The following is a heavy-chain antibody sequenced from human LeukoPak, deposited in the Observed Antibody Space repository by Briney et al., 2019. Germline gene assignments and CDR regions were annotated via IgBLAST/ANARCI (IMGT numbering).Heavy chain of an antibody. CDR2: SYYSGSP. CDR1: GGSISNNNYY. J-gene: IGHJ4*02. Sequence: SEMLSLTCTVSGGSISNNNYYWPWIRQPPRKGLECIGTSYYSGSPYYNPSLKSQITISVDTYKNQFSLRLGSVTAADTAVYYCATWRTAKTGFDYWGQGTLVTVSS. V-gene: IGHV4-39*01. CDR3: ATWRTAKTGFDY. D-gene: IGHD1-1*01.